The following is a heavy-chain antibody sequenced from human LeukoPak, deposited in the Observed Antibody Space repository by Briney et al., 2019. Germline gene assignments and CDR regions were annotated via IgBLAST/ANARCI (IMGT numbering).Heavy chain of an antibody. CDR2: ISYDGSNK. CDR3: ARGDGTYFDY. Sequence: GRSLRLCCAASGFTFSSYAMHWVRQAPGKGLEWVAVISYDGSNKYYADSVKGRFTISRDNSKNTLYLQMNSLRAEDTAVYYCARGDGTYFDYWGQGTLVTVSS. J-gene: IGHJ4*02. CDR1: GFTFSSYA. D-gene: IGHD5-24*01. V-gene: IGHV3-30-3*01.